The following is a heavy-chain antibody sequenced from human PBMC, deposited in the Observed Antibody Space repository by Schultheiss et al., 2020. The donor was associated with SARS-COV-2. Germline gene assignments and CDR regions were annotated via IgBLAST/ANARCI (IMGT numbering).Heavy chain of an antibody. D-gene: IGHD2-21*02. CDR1: GGSFRGYY. CDR3: ARLPFVVVTGPIYNWFDA. V-gene: IGHV4-34*01. Sequence: SQTLSLTCAVHGGSFRGYYWSWIRQPPGKGLEWIGYIYYNGSTYYNTSLKSRVTISVDTSKNQLSLKLSSVTAADTAVYYCARLPFVVVTGPIYNWFDAWGQGTLVTVSS. CDR2: IYYNGST. J-gene: IGHJ5*02.